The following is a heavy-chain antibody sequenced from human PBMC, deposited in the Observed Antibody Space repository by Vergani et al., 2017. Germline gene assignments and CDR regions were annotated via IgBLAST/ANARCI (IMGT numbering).Heavy chain of an antibody. Sequence: QVQLQESGPGLVKPSETLSLTCTVSGGSISSYYWSWIRQPPGKGLEWIGYIYTSGSTNYNPSLKSRVTISVDTSKNQFSLKLSSVTAADTAVYYCAGHWGRDIAVAGRLAFDIWGQGTMVTVSS. D-gene: IGHD6-19*01. V-gene: IGHV4-4*09. J-gene: IGHJ3*02. CDR2: IYTSGST. CDR1: GGSISSYY. CDR3: AGHWGRDIAVAGRLAFDI.